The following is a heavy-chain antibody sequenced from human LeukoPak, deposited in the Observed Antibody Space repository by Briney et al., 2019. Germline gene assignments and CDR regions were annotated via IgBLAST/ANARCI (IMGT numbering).Heavy chain of an antibody. J-gene: IGHJ4*02. CDR2: VWYDGSKQ. Sequence: SLKISCAASGFTFSNYGMHWVRQAQGKGLEWVAIVWYDGSKQFYADSVKGRFTISRDNSKNTLYLLMNSLRAEDTAVYYCAKDLRTGDFDFWGQGTLVTVSS. CDR3: AKDLRTGDFDF. D-gene: IGHD7-27*01. V-gene: IGHV3-33*06. CDR1: GFTFSNYG.